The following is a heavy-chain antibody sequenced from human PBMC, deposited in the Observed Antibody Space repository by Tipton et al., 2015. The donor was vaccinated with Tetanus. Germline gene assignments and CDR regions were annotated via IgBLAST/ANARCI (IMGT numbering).Heavy chain of an antibody. CDR1: GGSVRSGDYS. V-gene: IGHV4-61*08. Sequence: TLSLTCTVSGGSVRSGDYSWNWIRQPPGKGLEWLAYVSYRGRTNSNYSLKSRITISQDTSKNQFSLRLTSVTAADTAVYYCARVLPVNRAGWGQGTLVTVSS. J-gene: IGHJ4*02. CDR3: ARVLPVNRAG. D-gene: IGHD4-17*01. CDR2: VSYRGRT.